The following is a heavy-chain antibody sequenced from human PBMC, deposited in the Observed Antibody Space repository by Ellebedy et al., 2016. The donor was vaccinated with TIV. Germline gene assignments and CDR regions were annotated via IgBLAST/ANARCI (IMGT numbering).Heavy chain of an antibody. CDR2: INWNGAYT. Sequence: GESLKISCATSGFTFDAHGMSWVRQVPGKGLEWVSGINWNGAYTGYADSVKGRFTISRDNAKKFVYLQMNGIRAEDTALYYCARDINSYYGSGTYKWGQGTLVTVSS. CDR1: GFTFDAHG. D-gene: IGHD3-10*01. CDR3: ARDINSYYGSGTYK. V-gene: IGHV3-20*04. J-gene: IGHJ4*02.